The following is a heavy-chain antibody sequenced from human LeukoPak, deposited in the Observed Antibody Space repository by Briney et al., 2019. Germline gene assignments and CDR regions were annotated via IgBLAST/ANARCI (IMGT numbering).Heavy chain of an antibody. J-gene: IGHJ4*02. CDR1: GFTFSDYY. CDR3: ARAYDFTDY. V-gene: IGHV3-23*01. Sequence: GGSLRLSCAVSGFTFSDYYMTWVRQAPGKGLEWVSAISGSGGNTDYADSVKGRFTISRDNSKNTLYLQMNSLRAEDTAVYYCARAYDFTDYWGQGTLVTVSS. CDR2: ISGSGGNT. D-gene: IGHD3/OR15-3a*01.